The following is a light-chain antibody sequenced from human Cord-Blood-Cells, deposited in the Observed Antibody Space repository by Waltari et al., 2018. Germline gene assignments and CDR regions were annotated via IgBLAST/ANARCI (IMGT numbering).Light chain of an antibody. V-gene: IGKV1-33*01. CDR3: KQYDNLPFT. CDR1: QDIRNY. J-gene: IGKJ3*01. CDR2: DAS. Sequence: DIQMTQSPSSLSASVGDRVTITCQAGQDIRNYVNWYQQKPGKAPKLLSYDASNLETGVPARFSGSGSGKDFSFTISSLQPEDIATYYCKQYDNLPFTFGPGTKVDIK.